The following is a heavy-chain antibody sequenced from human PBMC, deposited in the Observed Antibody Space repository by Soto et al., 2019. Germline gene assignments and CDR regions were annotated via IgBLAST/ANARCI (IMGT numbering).Heavy chain of an antibody. CDR1: GFNCNTYG. V-gene: IGHV3-33*01. J-gene: IGHJ4*01. Sequence: QVQLVESGGGVLQPGKSLRLSCAASGFNCNTYGFHWVRQAPGKGLEWVSVIWSDGTNRYYADSVKGRFTISRDISKNTVYLQMNTLRVEDAAVYFCARIQLDTIMALDYWGHGTLVTVSS. CDR3: ARIQLDTIMALDY. D-gene: IGHD1-1*01. CDR2: IWSDGTNR.